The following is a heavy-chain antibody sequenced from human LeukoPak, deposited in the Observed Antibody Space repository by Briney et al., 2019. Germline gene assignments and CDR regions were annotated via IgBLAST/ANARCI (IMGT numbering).Heavy chain of an antibody. CDR3: AKGRDGYNFFDY. J-gene: IGHJ4*02. Sequence: GRSLRLSCAASGFTFDDYAMHWVRQAPGKGLEWVSGISWNSGSIGYADSVKGRFTISRDNAKNSLYLQMNSLRAEDMALYYCAKGRDGYNFFDYWGQGTLVTVSS. CDR2: ISWNSGSI. V-gene: IGHV3-9*03. CDR1: GFTFDDYA. D-gene: IGHD5-24*01.